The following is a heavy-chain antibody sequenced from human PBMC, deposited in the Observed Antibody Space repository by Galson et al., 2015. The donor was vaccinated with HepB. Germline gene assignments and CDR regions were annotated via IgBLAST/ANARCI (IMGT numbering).Heavy chain of an antibody. V-gene: IGHV3-30-3*01. CDR2: ISYDGSNK. J-gene: IGHJ3*02. CDR3: ARDLGAMVILIAFDI. D-gene: IGHD5-18*01. CDR1: GFTFSSYA. Sequence: SLRLSCAASGFTFSSYAMHWVRQAPGKGLEWVAVISYDGSNKYYADSVKGRFTISRDNSKNTLYLQMNSLRAEDTAVYYCARDLGAMVILIAFDIWGQGTMVTVSS.